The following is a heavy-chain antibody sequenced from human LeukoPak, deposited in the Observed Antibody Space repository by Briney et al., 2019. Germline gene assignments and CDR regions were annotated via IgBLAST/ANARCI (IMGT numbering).Heavy chain of an antibody. CDR1: GYTFTGYY. CDR3: ARVFSGYSYGYYY. D-gene: IGHD5-18*01. Sequence: ASVKVSCKASGYTFTGYYMHWVRQAPGQGLEWMGWINPNSGGTNYAQKFQGRVTMTRDTSISTAYMELSRLRSDDTAVYYCARVFSGYSYGYYYWGQGTLVTVSS. V-gene: IGHV1-2*02. CDR2: INPNSGGT. J-gene: IGHJ4*02.